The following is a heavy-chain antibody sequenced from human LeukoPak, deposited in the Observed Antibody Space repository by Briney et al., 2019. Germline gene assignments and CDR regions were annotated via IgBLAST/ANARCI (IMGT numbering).Heavy chain of an antibody. D-gene: IGHD3-10*01. J-gene: IGHJ4*02. Sequence: GGSLRLSCAASGFTFSSYGMHWVRQAPGKGLEWVAFIRYDGSNKYYADSVKGRFTISRDNAKNSLYLQMDNLRAEDTAVYYCATDDGGHYYGSGSLRYWGQGTLVTVSS. CDR2: IRYDGSNK. CDR1: GFTFSSYG. CDR3: ATDDGGHYYGSGSLRY. V-gene: IGHV3-30*02.